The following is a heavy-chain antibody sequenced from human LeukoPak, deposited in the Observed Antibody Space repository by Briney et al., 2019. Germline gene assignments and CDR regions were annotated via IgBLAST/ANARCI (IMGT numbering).Heavy chain of an antibody. V-gene: IGHV3-30*18. D-gene: IGHD3-10*01. J-gene: IGHJ4*02. CDR2: ISYDGSNK. CDR3: AKPLLWFGELPAVDY. Sequence: GGSLRLSCAASGFTFSSYGMRWVRQAPGKGLEWVAVISYDGSNKYYADSVKGRFTISRDNSKNTLYLQMNSLRAEDTAVYYCAKPLLWFGELPAVDYWGQGTLVTVSS. CDR1: GFTFSSYG.